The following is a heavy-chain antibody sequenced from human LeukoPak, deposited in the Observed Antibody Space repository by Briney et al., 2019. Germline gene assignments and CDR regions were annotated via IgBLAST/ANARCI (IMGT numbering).Heavy chain of an antibody. J-gene: IGHJ6*02. CDR1: GFTFSSYA. CDR3: ARDLSYGMDV. V-gene: IGHV3-23*01. CDR2: IGGSGGSP. Sequence: GGSLRLSCAASGFTFSSYAMSWVRQAPGKGLEWVSSIGGSGGSPYYADSVKGRFAISRDDSKNTLYLQMNSLRAEDTAVYYCARDLSYGMDVWGQGTSVTVSS.